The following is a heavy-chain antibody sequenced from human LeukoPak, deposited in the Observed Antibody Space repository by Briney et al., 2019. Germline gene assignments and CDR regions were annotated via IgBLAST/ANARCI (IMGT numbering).Heavy chain of an antibody. CDR2: IKQDGSEK. Sequence: GGSLRLSCAASGFTFSSYWMSWVRQAPGKGLERVANIKQDGSEKYYVDSVKGRFTISRDNAKNSLYLQMNSLRAEDTAVYYCARDYYGSGSYFPYYYYYYYMDVWGKGTTVTISS. V-gene: IGHV3-7*01. CDR3: ARDYYGSGSYFPYYYYYYYMDV. J-gene: IGHJ6*03. D-gene: IGHD3-10*01. CDR1: GFTFSSYW.